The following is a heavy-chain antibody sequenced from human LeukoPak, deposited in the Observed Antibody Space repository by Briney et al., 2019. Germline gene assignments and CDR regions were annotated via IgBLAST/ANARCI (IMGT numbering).Heavy chain of an antibody. CDR3: ARGGAWIQPLTPYYYYCYMDV. CDR1: GGSFSGYY. J-gene: IGHJ6*03. D-gene: IGHD5-18*01. CDR2: INHSGST. Sequence: PSETLSLTCAVYGGSFSGYYWSWIRQPPGKGLEWIGEINHSGSTNYNPSLKSRVTISVDTSKNQFSLKLSSMTAADTAVYYCARGGAWIQPLTPYYYYCYMDVWGKGTTVTVSS. V-gene: IGHV4-34*01.